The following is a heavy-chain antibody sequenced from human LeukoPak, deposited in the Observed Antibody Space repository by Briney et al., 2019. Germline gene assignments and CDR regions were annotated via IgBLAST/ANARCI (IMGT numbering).Heavy chain of an antibody. CDR1: GGSISSYY. CDR3: ARENLLAVADPYYFDY. V-gene: IGHV4-59*12. D-gene: IGHD6-19*01. Sequence: SETLSLTCTVSGGSISSYYWSWIRQPPGKGLEWIGYIYYSGSTNYNPSLKSRVTISVDTSKNQFSLKLSSVTAADTAVYYCARENLLAVADPYYFDYWGQGTLVTVSS. J-gene: IGHJ4*02. CDR2: IYYSGST.